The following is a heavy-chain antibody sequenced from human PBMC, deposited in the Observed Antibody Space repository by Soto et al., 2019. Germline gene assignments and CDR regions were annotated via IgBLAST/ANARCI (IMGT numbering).Heavy chain of an antibody. CDR2: FDPEDGET. D-gene: IGHD2-15*01. J-gene: IGHJ6*04. Sequence: ASVKLSCNVSGYTLTELSMHLVRQAPRKGLEWMGGFDPEDGETIYAQKFQGRVTMTEDTSTDTAYMELSSLRSEDTAVYYCATEGVGYCSGGSCYPVWGKGTTVTVSS. CDR1: GYTLTELS. V-gene: IGHV1-24*01. CDR3: ATEGVGYCSGGSCYPV.